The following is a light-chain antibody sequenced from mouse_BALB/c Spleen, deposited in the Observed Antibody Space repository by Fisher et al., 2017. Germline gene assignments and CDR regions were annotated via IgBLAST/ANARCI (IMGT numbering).Light chain of an antibody. Sequence: IVLTQTTALMSASPGEKVTMTCSASSSVSYMYWYQQKPRSSPKPWIYLTSNLASGVPARFSGSGSGTSYSLTISSMEAEDAATYYCQQWSSNPPITFGGGTKLEIK. CDR1: SSVSY. V-gene: IGKV4-68*01. J-gene: IGKJ2*01. CDR2: LTS. CDR3: QQWSSNPPIT.